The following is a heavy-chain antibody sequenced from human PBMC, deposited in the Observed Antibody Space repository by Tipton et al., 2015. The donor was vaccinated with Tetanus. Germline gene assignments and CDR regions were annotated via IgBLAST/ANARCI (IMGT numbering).Heavy chain of an antibody. CDR1: GFTFSNSG. CDR3: IYTISWSVFDY. V-gene: IGHV3-30*03. CDR2: ISYDGNYQ. Sequence: SLRLSCAASGFTFSNSGMHWVRQAPGKGLEWVAIISYDGNYQSYAESVKGRFTISRDNSKSTLFLQMNGLRAEETAVYYCIYTISWSVFDYWGQGSLVTVSS. D-gene: IGHD6-13*01. J-gene: IGHJ4*02.